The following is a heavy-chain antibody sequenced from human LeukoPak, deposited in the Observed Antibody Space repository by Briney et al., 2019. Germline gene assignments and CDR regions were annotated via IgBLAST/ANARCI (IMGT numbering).Heavy chain of an antibody. CDR3: ARGRVSSSTWYSTYYYYFYMDV. Sequence: SETLSLTCTVSGGSISSYYWSWIRQPPGKGLEWIGYVDHTGSTNFNPSLNGRVSISRDATKNLFSLRLRSVTAADTAVYFCARGRVSSSTWYSTYYYYFYMDVWGKGTTVTVSS. D-gene: IGHD1-1*01. J-gene: IGHJ6*03. CDR2: VDHTGST. V-gene: IGHV4-59*01. CDR1: GGSISSYY.